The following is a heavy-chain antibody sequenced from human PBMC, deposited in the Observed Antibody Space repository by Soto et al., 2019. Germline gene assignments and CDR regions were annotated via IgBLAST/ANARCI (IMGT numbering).Heavy chain of an antibody. D-gene: IGHD4-4*01. V-gene: IGHV1-18*01. CDR2: IGPHSGNP. Sequence: SVKVSCKASGYNFANFGISWVRQAPGQGLEWLGWIGPHSGNPNYAQRFQGRGTMTTDTSTSTAYMELRTLRSDDTAVYFCARFEFSNYVIDYWAQGTLVTVSS. CDR1: GYNFANFG. CDR3: ARFEFSNYVIDY. J-gene: IGHJ4*02.